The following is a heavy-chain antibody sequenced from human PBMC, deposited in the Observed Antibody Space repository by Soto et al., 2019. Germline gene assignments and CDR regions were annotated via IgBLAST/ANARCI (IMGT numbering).Heavy chain of an antibody. CDR2: ISVYKGDT. J-gene: IGHJ4*01. CDR1: GYTFASYG. V-gene: IGHV1-18*01. Sequence: QVQLVQTGAEVRKPGASVKVSCKASGYTFASYGIGWVRQAPGQGLEWMGWISVYKGDTNYAQKFQDRVTMTTDTSTNTAYMELRSLRSDDTAIYYCARGQWLVLWDYWGHGTLVTVSS. D-gene: IGHD6-19*01. CDR3: ARGQWLVLWDY.